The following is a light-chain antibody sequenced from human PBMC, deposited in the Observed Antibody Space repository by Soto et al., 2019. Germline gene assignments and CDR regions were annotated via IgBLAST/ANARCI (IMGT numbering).Light chain of an antibody. J-gene: IGKJ1*01. CDR1: QSVGTN. Sequence: ERVMTQSPVTLSVSPGESVTLSCRASQSVGTNLAWYQQKPGQAPSLLIYGASNRATGIPDRFSGSGSGTDFTLTISRLEPEDFAVYYCQQYGSSGTFGQGTKVDI. CDR3: QQYGSSGT. V-gene: IGKV3-20*01. CDR2: GAS.